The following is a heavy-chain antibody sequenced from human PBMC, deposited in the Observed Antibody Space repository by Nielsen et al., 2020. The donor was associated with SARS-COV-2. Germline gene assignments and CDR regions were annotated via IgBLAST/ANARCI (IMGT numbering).Heavy chain of an antibody. D-gene: IGHD3-22*01. J-gene: IGHJ3*02. Sequence: SETLSLTCAVYGGSFSGYYWSWIRQPPGKGLEWIGEINRSGSTNYNPSLKSRVTISVDTSKNQFSLKLSSVTAADTAVYYCARNGAPSYYYDSSGSHAFDIWGQGTMITVSS. CDR1: GGSFSGYY. V-gene: IGHV4-34*01. CDR3: ARNGAPSYYYDSSGSHAFDI. CDR2: INRSGST.